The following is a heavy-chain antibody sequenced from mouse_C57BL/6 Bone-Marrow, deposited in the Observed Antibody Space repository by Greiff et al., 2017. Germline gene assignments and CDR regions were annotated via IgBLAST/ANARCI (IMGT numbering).Heavy chain of an antibody. Sequence: QVQLKQSGAELVRPGTSVKMSCKASGYTFTNYWIGWAKQRPGHGLEWIGDIYAGGGYTNYNEKFKGKATVTADKSSSTAYMQFSSLTSEDSAIYNGARSGGNYEYYYAMDYWGQGTSVTVSS. V-gene: IGHV1-63*01. CDR1: GYTFTNYW. J-gene: IGHJ4*01. CDR2: IYAGGGYT. D-gene: IGHD2-1*01. CDR3: ARSGGNYEYYYAMDY.